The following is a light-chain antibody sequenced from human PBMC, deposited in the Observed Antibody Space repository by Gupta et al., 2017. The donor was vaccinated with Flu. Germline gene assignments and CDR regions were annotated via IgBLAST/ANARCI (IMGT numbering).Light chain of an antibody. CDR1: QSVSSSY. CDR3: QQDGSSPKT. Sequence: GTLSLSPGERATLSCRASQSVSSSYLAWYQQKPGQAPRLLIYGASSRATGIPDRFSGSGSGTDFTLTISRLESEDFAVYYCQQDGSSPKTFGQGTKVEIK. CDR2: GAS. J-gene: IGKJ1*01. V-gene: IGKV3-20*01.